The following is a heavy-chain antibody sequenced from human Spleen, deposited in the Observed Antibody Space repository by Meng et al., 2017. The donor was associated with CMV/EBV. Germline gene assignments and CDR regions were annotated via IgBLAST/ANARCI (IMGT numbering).Heavy chain of an antibody. D-gene: IGHD2-21*02. Sequence: SGYTVTRCYIHWVRQVPGQGLEWMEIINPGGGSTNYAQNFQGRVTMTRDTSTSTVYMELSGLRFEDTAVYYCARNFCPGDDCFGNFDNWGQGTLVTVSS. V-gene: IGHV1-46*01. CDR3: ARNFCPGDDCFGNFDN. CDR2: INPGGGST. CDR1: GYTVTRCY. J-gene: IGHJ4*02.